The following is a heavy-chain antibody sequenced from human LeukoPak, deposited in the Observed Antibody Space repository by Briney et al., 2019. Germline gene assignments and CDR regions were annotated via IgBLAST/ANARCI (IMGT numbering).Heavy chain of an antibody. CDR1: GFTFSNIV. J-gene: IGHJ4*02. CDR3: AKNDGNIWQPHS. V-gene: IGHV3-64D*06. Sequence: GGSLRLSCSTSGFTFSNIVMQWVRQTPGKGLEYVSVISTDGSQYYPDSVKGRFTIFRDNSKNTLYLQMNSLRPEDTAIYYCAKNDGNIWQPHSWGQGTLVTVSS. CDR2: ISTDGSQ.